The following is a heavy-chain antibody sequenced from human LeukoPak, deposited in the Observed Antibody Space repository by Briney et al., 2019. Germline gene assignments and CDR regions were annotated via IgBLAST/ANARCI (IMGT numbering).Heavy chain of an antibody. CDR2: INHSGST. Sequence: SETLSLTCAVYGGSFSGYYWSWIRQPPGKGLEWIGEINHSGSTNYNPSLKSRVTISVDTSKNRFSLKLSSVTAADTAVYYCARGRLLLRGMDVWGKGTTVTVSS. D-gene: IGHD2-15*01. CDR1: GGSFSGYY. V-gene: IGHV4-34*01. CDR3: ARGRLLLRGMDV. J-gene: IGHJ6*04.